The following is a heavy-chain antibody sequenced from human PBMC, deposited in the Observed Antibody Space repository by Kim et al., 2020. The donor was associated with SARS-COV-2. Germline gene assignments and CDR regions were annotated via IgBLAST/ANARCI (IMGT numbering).Heavy chain of an antibody. CDR2: IYYSGST. Sequence: SETLSLTCTVSGGSISSYYWSWIRQPPGKGLEWIGYIYYSGSTNYNPSLKSRVTISVDTSKNQFSLKLSSVTAADTAVYYCARHSRNDYLSLVWYFDLWGRGTLGTVSS. D-gene: IGHD3-16*01. V-gene: IGHV4-59*08. CDR3: ARHSRNDYLSLVWYFDL. CDR1: GGSISSYY. J-gene: IGHJ2*01.